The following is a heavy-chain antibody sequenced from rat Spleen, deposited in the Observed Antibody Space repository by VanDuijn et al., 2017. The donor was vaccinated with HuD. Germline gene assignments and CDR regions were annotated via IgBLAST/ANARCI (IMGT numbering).Heavy chain of an antibody. Sequence: EVQLVESGGGLVQPGRSLKLSCAASGFTFSNYYMAWVRQAPTKGLEWVAYITTGDSTYYADSVKGRFTLSRDKAKGTLYLQMNSLRSEDTATYYCARRHYGYTDYFDYWGQGVMVTVSS. J-gene: IGHJ2*01. CDR2: ITTGDST. D-gene: IGHD1-9*01. CDR3: ARRHYGYTDYFDY. V-gene: IGHV5-25*01. CDR1: GFTFSNYY.